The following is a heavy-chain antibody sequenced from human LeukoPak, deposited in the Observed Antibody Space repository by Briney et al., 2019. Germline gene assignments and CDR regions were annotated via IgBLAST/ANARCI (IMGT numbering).Heavy chain of an antibody. CDR2: IYYSGST. V-gene: IGHV4-39*01. CDR3: ARHCRKLWFGGRKNYYMDV. Sequence: SETLSLTCTVSGGSTSSSSYYWGWIRQPPGKGLEWIGSIYYSGSTYYNPSLKSRVTISVDTSKNQFSLKLSSVTAADTAVYYCARHCRKLWFGGRKNYYMDVWGKGTTVTISS. J-gene: IGHJ6*03. D-gene: IGHD3-10*01. CDR1: GGSTSSSSYY.